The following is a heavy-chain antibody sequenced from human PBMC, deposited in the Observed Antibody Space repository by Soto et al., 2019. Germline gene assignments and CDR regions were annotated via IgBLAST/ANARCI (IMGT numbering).Heavy chain of an antibody. CDR1: GGSISSYY. J-gene: IGHJ4*02. Sequence: SETLSLTCTVSGGSISSYYWSWIRQPPGKGLEWIGYIYYSGSTYYNPSLKSRVTISVDRSKNQFSLKLSSVTAADTAVYYCARHARPYYYDSSGYYAWGYFDYWGQGTLVTVSS. V-gene: IGHV4-59*04. D-gene: IGHD3-22*01. CDR3: ARHARPYYYDSSGYYAWGYFDY. CDR2: IYYSGST.